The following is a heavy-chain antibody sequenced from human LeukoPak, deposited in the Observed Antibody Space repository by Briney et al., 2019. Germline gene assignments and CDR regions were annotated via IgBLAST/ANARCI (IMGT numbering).Heavy chain of an antibody. Sequence: GASVKVSCKASGYTFTSYAMHWVRQAPGQRLEWMGWINAGNGNTKYSQEFQGRVTITRNTSISTAYMELSSLRSEDTAVYYCARAPSHYYDSSGYLFDYWGQGTLVTVSS. D-gene: IGHD3-22*01. CDR1: GYTFTSYA. J-gene: IGHJ4*02. V-gene: IGHV1-3*03. CDR2: INAGNGNT. CDR3: ARAPSHYYDSSGYLFDY.